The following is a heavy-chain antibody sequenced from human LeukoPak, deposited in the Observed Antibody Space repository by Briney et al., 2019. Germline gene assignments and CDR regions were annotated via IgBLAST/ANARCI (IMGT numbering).Heavy chain of an antibody. CDR3: ARELVSAAFDY. CDR1: GYTFTSYY. Sequence: GASVKVSCKASGYTFTSYYMHWVRQAPGQGLEWMGIINLSGGSTSYAQKFQGRVTMTRDTSTSTVYMELSSLRSEDTAVYYCARELVSAAFDYWGQGTLVTVSS. J-gene: IGHJ4*02. CDR2: INLSGGST. D-gene: IGHD6-13*01. V-gene: IGHV1-46*01.